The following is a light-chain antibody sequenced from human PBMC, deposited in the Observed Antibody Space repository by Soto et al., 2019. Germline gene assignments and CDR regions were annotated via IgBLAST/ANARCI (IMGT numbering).Light chain of an antibody. Sequence: QSALTQPASVSGFPGQSITISCTGTSSDIGDDYVSWYQQHPGKAPKLIIYDVSGRPSGVSNRFSGSKSANTASLTISGLQAEDEADYHCSSYTSTSALYVFGTGTKVTVL. CDR1: SSDIGDDY. V-gene: IGLV2-14*03. CDR2: DVS. CDR3: SSYTSTSALYV. J-gene: IGLJ1*01.